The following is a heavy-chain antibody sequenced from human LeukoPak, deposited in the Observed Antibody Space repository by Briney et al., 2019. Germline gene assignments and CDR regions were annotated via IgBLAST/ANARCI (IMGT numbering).Heavy chain of an antibody. D-gene: IGHD6-19*01. CDR1: GFTFSSYE. CDR2: ISYDGSNK. V-gene: IGHV3-30*04. CDR3: ARDLSQYSSGWFGYYFDY. Sequence: PGGSLRLSCAASGFTFSSYEMNWVRQAPGKGLEWVAVISYDGSNKYYADSVKGRFTISRNNSKNTLYLQMNSLRAGDTAVYYCARDLSQYSSGWFGYYFDYWGQGTLVTVSS. J-gene: IGHJ4*02.